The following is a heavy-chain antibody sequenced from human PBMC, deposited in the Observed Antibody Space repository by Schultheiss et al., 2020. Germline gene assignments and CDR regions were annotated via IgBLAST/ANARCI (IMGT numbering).Heavy chain of an antibody. J-gene: IGHJ6*02. CDR1: GFTFSGSA. V-gene: IGHV3-73*01. CDR3: TRPSYISSWYDQAGNGMDV. Sequence: GGSLRLSCAASGFTFSGSAMHWVRQASGKGLEWVGRIRSKANSYATAYAASVKGRFTISRDDSKNTAYLQMNSLKTEDTAVYYCTRPSYISSWYDQAGNGMDVWGQGTTVTVSS. D-gene: IGHD6-13*01. CDR2: IRSKANSYAT.